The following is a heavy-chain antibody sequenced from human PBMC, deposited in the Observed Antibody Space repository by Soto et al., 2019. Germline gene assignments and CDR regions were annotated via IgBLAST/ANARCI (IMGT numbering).Heavy chain of an antibody. CDR1: GESVSGYY. V-gene: IGHV4-34*01. Sequence: PSETLSITCAVCGESVSGYYWGWIRQPPGKGLEWIGEINHSGSTNYNPSLKSRVTISVDTSKNQFSLKLSSVTAADTAVYYCARVIRNIAAAGTGVYFDYWGQGTLVTVSS. D-gene: IGHD6-13*01. J-gene: IGHJ4*02. CDR2: INHSGST. CDR3: ARVIRNIAAAGTGVYFDY.